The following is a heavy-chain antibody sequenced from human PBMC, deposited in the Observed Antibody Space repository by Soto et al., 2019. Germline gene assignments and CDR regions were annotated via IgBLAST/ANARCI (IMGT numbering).Heavy chain of an antibody. CDR1: GGTFSSYA. D-gene: IGHD3-22*01. CDR2: IIPIFGTS. J-gene: IGHJ4*02. V-gene: IGHV1-69*13. CDR3: ARDRSSGYYYWFNY. Sequence: SVKVCSKASGGTFSSYAISLVRQAPGQGLEWMGGIIPIFGTSNYSQKFHGRVTITADESTSTAYMELSSLRSEDTAVYYCARDRSSGYYYWFNYWGQGTMVTVSS.